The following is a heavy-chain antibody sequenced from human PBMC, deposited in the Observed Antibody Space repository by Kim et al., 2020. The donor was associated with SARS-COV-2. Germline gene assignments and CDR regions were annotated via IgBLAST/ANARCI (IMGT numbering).Heavy chain of an antibody. CDR1: GYKFITSY. CDR3: ARDGVTEQRDYFVS. J-gene: IGHJ4*02. Sequence: ASVKVSCKTSGYKFITSYIHWVRQAPGQGVEWIGRINPNSGDTNYAQKFQGRVTMTRDTSTSTVYMELSSLISDDTAVYYCARDGVTEQRDYFVSWGGGT. V-gene: IGHV1-2*06. CDR2: INPNSGDT. D-gene: IGHD6-25*01.